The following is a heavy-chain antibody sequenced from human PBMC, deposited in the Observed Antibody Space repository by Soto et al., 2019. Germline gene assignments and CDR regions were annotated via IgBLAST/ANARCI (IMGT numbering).Heavy chain of an antibody. J-gene: IGHJ4*02. CDR1: GYTFTGYY. CDR2: VSPNSGGA. D-gene: IGHD5-12*01. V-gene: IGHV1-2*02. CDR3: ARANSGDDDEFDY. Sequence: ASVKVSCKASGYTFTGYYIHWVRQAPGQGLEWMGWVSPNSGGADYAQKFQGRVTMTRDTSVSSAYMELSSLTSDDTAVYYCARANSGDDDEFDYWGQGTPVTVS.